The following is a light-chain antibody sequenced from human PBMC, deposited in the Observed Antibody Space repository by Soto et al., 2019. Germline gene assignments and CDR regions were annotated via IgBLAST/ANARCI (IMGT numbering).Light chain of an antibody. CDR1: QSVSSY. CDR2: DAS. Sequence: EIVLTRCEGTLSLSAGETATLSCRASQSVSSYLAWYQQKPGQAPRLLIYDASNRATGIPARFSGSGSGTDFTLTISRLEPEDFAVYYCRQYGSSGTFGQGTKVDI. V-gene: IGKV3-20*01. J-gene: IGKJ1*01. CDR3: RQYGSSGT.